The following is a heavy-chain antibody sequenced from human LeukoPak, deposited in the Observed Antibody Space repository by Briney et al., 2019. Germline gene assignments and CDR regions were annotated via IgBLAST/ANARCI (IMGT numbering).Heavy chain of an antibody. CDR3: ARQXXXXSGXXXY. V-gene: IGHV4-38-2*01. D-gene: IGHD6-6*01. CDR1: GYSISSGYY. Sequence: KPSETLSLTCAVSGYSISSGYYWGWIRQPPGKGLEWIGSIYHSGSTYYNPSLKSRVTISVDTSKNQFSLKVSSVTAADTAVYYCARQXXXXSGXXXYXGQGTLVTVSS. CDR2: IYHSGST. J-gene: IGHJ4*02.